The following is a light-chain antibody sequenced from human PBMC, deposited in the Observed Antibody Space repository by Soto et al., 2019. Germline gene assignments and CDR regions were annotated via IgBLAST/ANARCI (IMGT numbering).Light chain of an antibody. CDR1: QSVSSSY. CDR3: QQYASSPRT. Sequence: ESVLTQSPGTLSLSPGERATLSCRASQSVSSSYLAWYQQKPGQAPRLLIYGISSRATGIPDRFSGRGSGTDFTLTISRLEPEDFAVYYCQQYASSPRTFGQGTKVDIK. CDR2: GIS. V-gene: IGKV3-20*01. J-gene: IGKJ1*01.